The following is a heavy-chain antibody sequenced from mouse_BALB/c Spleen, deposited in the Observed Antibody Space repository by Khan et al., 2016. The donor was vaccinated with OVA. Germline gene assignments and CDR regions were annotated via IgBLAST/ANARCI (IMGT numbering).Heavy chain of an antibody. Sequence: VQLVESGAELAKPGASVKMSCKASGYTFTSYWMHWIKQRPGQGLEWIGYINPPSGYTDYNQKFKDKATLTADKSSSTAYMQLSSLTSDDSAGYYGARDRIDYWGQGTALTVAA. CDR3: ARDRIDY. V-gene: IGHV1-7*01. CDR2: INPPSGYT. J-gene: IGHJ2*01. CDR1: GYTFTSYW.